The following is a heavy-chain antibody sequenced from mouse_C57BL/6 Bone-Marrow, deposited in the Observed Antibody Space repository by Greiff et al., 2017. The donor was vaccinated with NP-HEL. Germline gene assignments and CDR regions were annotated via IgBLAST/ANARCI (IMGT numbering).Heavy chain of an antibody. J-gene: IGHJ4*01. V-gene: IGHV5-4*03. D-gene: IGHD2-4*01. CDR1: GFTFSSYA. CDR3: ARKPYEYDGGYAMDY. CDR2: ISDGGSYT. Sequence: EVKLMESGGGLVKPGGSLKLSCAASGFTFSSYAMSWVRQTPEKRLAWVATISDGGSYTYYPDNVKGRFTLSRDNAKNNLYLQMSHLKSEDTAMYYCARKPYEYDGGYAMDYWGQGTSVTVSS.